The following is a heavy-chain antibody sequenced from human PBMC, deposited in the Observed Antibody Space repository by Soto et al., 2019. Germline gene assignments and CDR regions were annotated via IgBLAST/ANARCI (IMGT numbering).Heavy chain of an antibody. CDR3: ARKGYGGRWSLDY. Sequence: QVQLVESGGGVVQPGRSLRLSCAASGFTFSSYGMHWARQAPGEGLEWVAVISYDGNRKYYADSVKGRFTISRDFSKNTVYLHMNSLRVEATAVYFFARKGYGGRWSLDYWGQGILVTVSS. CDR1: GFTFSSYG. V-gene: IGHV3-30*03. D-gene: IGHD6-13*01. J-gene: IGHJ4*02. CDR2: ISYDGNRK.